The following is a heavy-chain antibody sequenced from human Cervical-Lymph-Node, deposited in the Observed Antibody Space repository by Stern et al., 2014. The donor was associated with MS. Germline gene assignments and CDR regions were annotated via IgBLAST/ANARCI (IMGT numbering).Heavy chain of an antibody. D-gene: IGHD3-22*01. J-gene: IGHJ4*02. CDR1: GYSFSSYW. CDR3: GREVALTAGLLGF. Sequence: VQLVQSGAEVKKPGESLKIACKGSGYSFSSYWIAWVRQMPGKGLEWMGMIFPSDSETRYGPSFECQVTISVDKSTSTAYLHWSSLKASDTARYYCGREVALTAGLLGFWGQGTQVIVS. CDR2: IFPSDSET. V-gene: IGHV5-51*01.